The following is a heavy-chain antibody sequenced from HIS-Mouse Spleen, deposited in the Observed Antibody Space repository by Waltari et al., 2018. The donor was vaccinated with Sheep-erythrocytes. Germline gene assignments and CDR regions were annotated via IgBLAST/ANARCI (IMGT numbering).Heavy chain of an antibody. CDR3: ARGHPDDGDYDAFDI. Sequence: EVQLVESGGGLIQPGGSLRLSCAASGFTVSSNYMSWVRQAAGRGLECVSVFYSVGSTYYADSVKGRFTISRDNAKNTLYLQMNSLRAEDTAVYYCARGHPDDGDYDAFDIWGQGTMVTVSS. D-gene: IGHD4-17*01. V-gene: IGHV3-53*01. J-gene: IGHJ3*02. CDR1: GFTVSSNY. CDR2: FYSVGST.